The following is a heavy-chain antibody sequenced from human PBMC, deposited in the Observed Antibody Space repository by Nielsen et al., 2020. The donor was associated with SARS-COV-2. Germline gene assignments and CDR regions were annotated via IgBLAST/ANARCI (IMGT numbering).Heavy chain of an antibody. J-gene: IGHJ5*02. CDR1: GGSISSGDYY. D-gene: IGHD2-2*01. CDR3: AREGMCSSTSCSRIDP. CDR2: IYYSGST. Sequence: SETLSLTCTVSGGSISSGDYYWSWIRQPPGKGLEWIGYIYYSGSTYYNPSLKSRVTISVDTSKNQFSLKLSSVTAADTAVYYCAREGMCSSTSCSRIDPWGQGTLVTVSS. V-gene: IGHV4-30-4*01.